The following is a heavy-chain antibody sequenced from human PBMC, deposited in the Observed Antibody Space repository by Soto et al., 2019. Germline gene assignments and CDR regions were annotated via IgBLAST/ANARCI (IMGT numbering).Heavy chain of an antibody. Sequence: GASVKVSCKASGGTFSSYAISWVRQAPGQGLEWMGGIIPIFGTANYAQKFQGRVTITADESTSTAYMELSSLRSEDTAVYYCARSIAALSDYYYYGMDVWGQGTTVTVSS. CDR2: IIPIFGTA. CDR3: ARSIAALSDYYYYGMDV. J-gene: IGHJ6*02. V-gene: IGHV1-69*13. D-gene: IGHD6-6*01. CDR1: GGTFSSYA.